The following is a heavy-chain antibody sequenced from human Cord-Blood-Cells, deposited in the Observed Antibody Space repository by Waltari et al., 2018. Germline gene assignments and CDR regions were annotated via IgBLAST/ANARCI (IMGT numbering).Heavy chain of an antibody. CDR2: IYHSGGT. CDR3: AREGTIFALDY. CDR1: GYSISSGYY. D-gene: IGHD3-3*01. J-gene: IGHJ4*02. V-gene: IGHV4-38-2*02. Sequence: QVQLQESGPGLVKPSETLSLTCAVSGYSISSGYYWGWIRQPPGKGLEWIGSIYHSGGTYDNPSLKGRVTISVDTSMNQFSLKLSSVTAADTAVYYCAREGTIFALDYWGQGTLVTVSS.